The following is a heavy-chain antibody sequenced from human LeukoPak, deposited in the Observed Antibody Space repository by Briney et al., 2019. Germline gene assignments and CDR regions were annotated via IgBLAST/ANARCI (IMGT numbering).Heavy chain of an antibody. J-gene: IGHJ4*02. CDR3: ARRWPNDY. Sequence: GGSLRLSCAASGFTFSSYAMNWVRRAPGKGLEWVSSIGNGGGSPYYADSVKGRFTISRDNSKNTLYLQMNSLRAEDTAVYYCARRWPNDYWGQGTLVTVSS. V-gene: IGHV3-23*01. D-gene: IGHD2-15*01. CDR2: IGNGGGSP. CDR1: GFTFSSYA.